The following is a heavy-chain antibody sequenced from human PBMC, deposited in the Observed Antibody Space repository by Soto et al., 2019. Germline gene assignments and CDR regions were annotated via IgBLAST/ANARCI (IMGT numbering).Heavy chain of an antibody. CDR2: IDNSGNT. CDR1: GGPISSYY. CDR3: ARRTYSGSTYYFDY. D-gene: IGHD5-12*01. J-gene: IGHJ4*02. V-gene: IGHV4-4*09. Sequence: PSETLSLTCTVSGGPISSYYWSWVRQPPWKGLEWIAYIDNSGNTNYNPSLKSRVTISVDASKNQFSLKLSSVTAADTAVYYCARRTYSGSTYYFDYWGQGTQVTVSS.